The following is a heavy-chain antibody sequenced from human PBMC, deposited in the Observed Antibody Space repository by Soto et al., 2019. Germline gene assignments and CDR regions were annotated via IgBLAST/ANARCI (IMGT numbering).Heavy chain of an antibody. CDR1: GFTFSSYA. CDR2: ISGNGVST. D-gene: IGHD3-22*01. V-gene: IGHV3-23*01. CDR3: ALSQGYYVSSGYLSYYFDY. J-gene: IGHJ4*02. Sequence: EVQLLESGGGLVQPGGSLRLSCAASGFTFSSYAMSWVRQAPGKGLEWVSAISGNGVSTYYADSVKGRFTISRDNSKNTLYLQMNSLRAEDTAVYYCALSQGYYVSSGYLSYYFDYWGQGTLVTVSS.